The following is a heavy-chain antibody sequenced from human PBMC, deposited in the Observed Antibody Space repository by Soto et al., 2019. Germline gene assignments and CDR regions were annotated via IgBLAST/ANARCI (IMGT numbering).Heavy chain of an antibody. D-gene: IGHD5-12*01. V-gene: IGHV1-18*01. CDR2: LSGQSQNA. J-gene: IGHJ3*01. CDR1: VFLVNHYV. Sequence: QVQLVQAGPEVKKPGASMRVSCKASVFLVNHYVINWVRQAPGQALAWVRGLSGQSQNAHDAEKIQDRVTITKDTSTATCYLEVTSLRSEDSAVYFCARAGYDRRGHEDPQGGAFDVWGLGTVVTVSS. CDR3: ARAGYDRRGHEDPQGGAFDV.